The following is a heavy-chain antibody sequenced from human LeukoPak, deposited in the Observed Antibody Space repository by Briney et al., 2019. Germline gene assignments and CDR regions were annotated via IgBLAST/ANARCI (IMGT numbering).Heavy chain of an antibody. V-gene: IGHV3-23*01. D-gene: IGHD3-3*01. Sequence: GGSLRLSCAASGFTFSSYAMSWVRQAPGKGLEWVSAISGSGHSTYYADSVKGRFTISRDNSKNTVYLQMNSLRAEDTAIYYCAKSNYYDFWTGYHLDYWGQGTLVTVSS. CDR1: GFTFSSYA. J-gene: IGHJ4*02. CDR2: ISGSGHST. CDR3: AKSNYYDFWTGYHLDY.